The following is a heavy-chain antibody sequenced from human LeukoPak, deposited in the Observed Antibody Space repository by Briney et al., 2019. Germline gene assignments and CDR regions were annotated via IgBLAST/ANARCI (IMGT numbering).Heavy chain of an antibody. J-gene: IGHJ5*02. V-gene: IGHV4-38-2*01. D-gene: IGHD4-23*01. CDR2: IYHSGST. CDR1: GYSISSGYY. Sequence: PSETLSLTXAVSGYSISSGYYWGWIRPPPGKGLEWIGSIYHSGSTYYNPSLKSRVTISVDTSKNQFSLKLSSVTAADTAVYYCARHYGGSTGVLWFDPWGQGTLVTVSS. CDR3: ARHYGGSTGVLWFDP.